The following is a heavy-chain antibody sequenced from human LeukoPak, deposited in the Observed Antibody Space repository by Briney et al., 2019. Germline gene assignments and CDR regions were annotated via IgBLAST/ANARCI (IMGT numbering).Heavy chain of an antibody. Sequence: GGSLRLSCSASGFTFRSYEMNWVRQAPGQGLEWISYISGGGDSIYYADSVKGRFTISRDDSKNTLSLQMNSLTVEDTAVYYCARDLAWGAFDYWGQGTLVTVSS. D-gene: IGHD7-27*01. CDR2: ISGGGDSI. J-gene: IGHJ4*02. V-gene: IGHV3-48*03. CDR3: ARDLAWGAFDY. CDR1: GFTFRSYE.